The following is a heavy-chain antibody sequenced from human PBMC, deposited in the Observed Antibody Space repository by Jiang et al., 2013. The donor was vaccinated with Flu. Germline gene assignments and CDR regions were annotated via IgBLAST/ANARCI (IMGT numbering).Heavy chain of an antibody. V-gene: IGHV4-34*01. D-gene: IGHD3-3*01. CDR3: ARGPPLKVLRFLEWSPTSYYFDY. CDR2: INHSGST. J-gene: IGHJ4*02. CDR1: GGSFSGYY. Sequence: LLKPSETLSLTCAVYGGSFSGYYWSWIRQPPGKGLEWIGEINHSGSTNYNPSLKSRVTISVDTSKNQFSLKLSSVTAADTAVYYCARGPPLKVLRFLEWSPTSYYFDYWGQGTLVTVSS.